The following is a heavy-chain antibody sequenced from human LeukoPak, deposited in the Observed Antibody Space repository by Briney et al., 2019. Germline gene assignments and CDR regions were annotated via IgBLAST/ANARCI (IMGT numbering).Heavy chain of an antibody. D-gene: IGHD3-22*01. J-gene: IGHJ4*02. V-gene: IGHV4-4*02. Sequence: SETLSLTCTVSGDSINSLDLWSWVRQPPGKGLEWIGEMYLSGTTHSNPSVKSRVTISIDKSENQFFLNLSSVTAADTAVYYCAGLVGRYSSGLYYYYFDYWGQGTLVTVSS. CDR1: GDSINSLDL. CDR3: AGLVGRYSSGLYYYYFDY. CDR2: MYLSGTT.